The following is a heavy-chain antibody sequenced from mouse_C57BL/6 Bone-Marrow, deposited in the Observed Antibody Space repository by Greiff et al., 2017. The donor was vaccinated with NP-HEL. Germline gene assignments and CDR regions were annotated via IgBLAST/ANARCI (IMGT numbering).Heavy chain of an antibody. D-gene: IGHD1-1*01. Sequence: EVQWVESGGGLVQPGGSLSLSCAASGFTFTDYYMSWVRQPPGKALEWLGFIRNKANGYTTEYSASVKGRFTISRDNSQSILYLQMNALRAEDSATYYGARGITTGYAMDYWGQGTSVTVSS. CDR2: IRNKANGYTT. CDR3: ARGITTGYAMDY. CDR1: GFTFTDYY. V-gene: IGHV7-3*01. J-gene: IGHJ4*01.